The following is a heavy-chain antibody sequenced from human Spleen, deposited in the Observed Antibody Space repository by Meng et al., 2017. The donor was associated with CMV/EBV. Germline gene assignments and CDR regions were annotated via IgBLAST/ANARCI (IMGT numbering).Heavy chain of an antibody. D-gene: IGHD3-16*02. Sequence: SETLSLTCTVSGGSIRSGGYYWSWIRQQPGKGLEWIGYIYHTGSPYYNPSLKSRLTKSVDTSKNQFSLKLSSVTATDTAMYYCARESSSRCGYTWFDSWGQGTLVTVSS. J-gene: IGHJ5*01. V-gene: IGHV4-31*03. CDR2: IYHTGSP. CDR1: GGSIRSGGYY. CDR3: ARESSSRCGYTWFDS.